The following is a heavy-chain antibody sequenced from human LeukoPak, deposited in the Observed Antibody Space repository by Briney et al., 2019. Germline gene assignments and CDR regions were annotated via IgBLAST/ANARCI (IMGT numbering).Heavy chain of an antibody. Sequence: APVKVSCKASGYSFTSYGISWVRQAPGQGLEWMGRISAYNGNTDYAQKFQGRVTMTTDTSTSTAYMEVRSLRSDDTAVYYCARAYYGGNRPTDYWGQGTLVTVSS. CDR3: ARAYYGGNRPTDY. D-gene: IGHD4-23*01. J-gene: IGHJ4*02. CDR1: GYSFTSYG. V-gene: IGHV1-18*01. CDR2: ISAYNGNT.